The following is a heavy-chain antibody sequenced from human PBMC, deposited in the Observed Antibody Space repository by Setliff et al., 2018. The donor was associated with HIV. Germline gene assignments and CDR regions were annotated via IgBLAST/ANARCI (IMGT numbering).Heavy chain of an antibody. CDR3: ATLAVDRLRVGDYYYYNLDV. D-gene: IGHD2-15*01. V-gene: IGHV3-23*01. J-gene: IGHJ6*02. Sequence: GGSLRLSCAASGFTFSSYAMSWVRQAPGKGLEWVSAISGSGGSTYYADSVKGRFTISRDNGKSSLFLQMNTLRAEDTAVYYCATLAVDRLRVGDYYYYNLDVWGQGTTVTVSS. CDR2: ISGSGGST. CDR1: GFTFSSYA.